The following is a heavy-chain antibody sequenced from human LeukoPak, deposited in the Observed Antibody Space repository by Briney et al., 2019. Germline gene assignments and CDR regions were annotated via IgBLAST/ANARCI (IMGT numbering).Heavy chain of an antibody. CDR2: ISYSGDA. CDR1: GFTFSSYA. D-gene: IGHD3-10*01. Sequence: GGSLRLSCAASGFTFSSYAMRWVRQAPGKGLEWVSSISYSGDAYYADSVKGRFTISRDNSQNTLYLQMNSLRAEDTAIYYCAIEGFLKDFDFWGQGTLVTVSS. V-gene: IGHV3-23*01. CDR3: AIEGFLKDFDF. J-gene: IGHJ4*02.